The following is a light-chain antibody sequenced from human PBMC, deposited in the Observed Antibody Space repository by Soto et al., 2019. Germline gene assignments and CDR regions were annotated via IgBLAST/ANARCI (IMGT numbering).Light chain of an antibody. V-gene: IGKV3-11*01. CDR3: QQHSNWPLT. J-gene: IGKJ4*01. CDR1: QSVSSN. Sequence: EIVLIQSPATLSLSPGERATLSCRASQSVSSNLAWYQQNPGQAPRLLIFDASNRATGIPARFSGSGSGTDFILTISSLEPEDFAVYYCQQHSNWPLTFGGGTRWIS. CDR2: DAS.